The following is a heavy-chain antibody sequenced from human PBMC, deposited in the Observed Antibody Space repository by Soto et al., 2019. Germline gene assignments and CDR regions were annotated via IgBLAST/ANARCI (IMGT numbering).Heavy chain of an antibody. CDR2: IRSKANSYAT. J-gene: IGHJ4*02. CDR3: IFYYDSSGYYYSIDY. D-gene: IGHD3-22*01. V-gene: IGHV3-73*01. CDR1: GFTFSGSA. Sequence: GSLRLSCAASGFTFSGSAMHWVRQASGKGLEWVGRIRSKANSYATAYAASVKGRFTISRDDSKNTAYLQMNSLKTEDTAVYYCIFYYDSSGYYYSIDYWGQGTLVTVSS.